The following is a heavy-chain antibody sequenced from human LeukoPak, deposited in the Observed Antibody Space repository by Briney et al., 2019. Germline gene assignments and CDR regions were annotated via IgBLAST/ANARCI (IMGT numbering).Heavy chain of an antibody. Sequence: GGSLRLSCAASGFTFSSYWMSWVRQAPGKGLEWVANIKHDGSEKNYVDSVKGRFTISRDNAKNSLYLQMNSLRAEDTAVYYCATPLDYYDRSDSHQGGDWGQGTLVTVSS. CDR3: ATPLDYYDRSDSHQGGD. V-gene: IGHV3-7*03. CDR1: GFTFSSYW. J-gene: IGHJ4*02. CDR2: IKHDGSEK. D-gene: IGHD3-22*01.